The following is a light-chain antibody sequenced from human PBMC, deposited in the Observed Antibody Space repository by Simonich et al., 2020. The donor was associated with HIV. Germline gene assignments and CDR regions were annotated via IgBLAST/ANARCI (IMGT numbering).Light chain of an antibody. J-gene: IGLJ3*02. V-gene: IGLV4-69*01. CDR3: QTWGTGIRV. Sequence: QLVLTQAPSASASLGASVKLTCPLSSGHRCHAIQCHKQQPGKGPQSLMNLNRDGSHCKGDGTPDRFSGSSSGAERYFTISSLQSDDEADYYCQTWGTGIRVFGGGTKLPVL. CDR2: LNRDGSH. CDR1: SGHRCHA.